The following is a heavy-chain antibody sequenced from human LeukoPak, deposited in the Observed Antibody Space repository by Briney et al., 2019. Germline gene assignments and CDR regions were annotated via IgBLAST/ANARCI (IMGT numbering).Heavy chain of an antibody. CDR2: IYPRDGST. J-gene: IGHJ4*02. Sequence: SVKASCRASGYTFTSNYIHWLHRAPGQELEWMGMIYPRDGSTSYAQKFQGRVTVTRDTSTSTVHMELSGLRSEDTAVYYCARDQEGFDYWGQGTLVTVSS. V-gene: IGHV1-46*01. CDR1: GYTFTSNY. CDR3: ARDQEGFDY.